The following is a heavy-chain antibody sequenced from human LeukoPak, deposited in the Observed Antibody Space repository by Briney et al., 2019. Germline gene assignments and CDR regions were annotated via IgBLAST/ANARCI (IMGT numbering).Heavy chain of an antibody. Sequence: GGSLRLSCAASGFPFNEYSMNWVRQAPGQGLEWISYIGISSGNTKYADSVKGRFTISGDNAKKSLYLQMNSLRVEDTAVYYCARDHNYAFDNWGQGTLVTVSS. CDR2: IGISSGNT. J-gene: IGHJ4*02. CDR3: ARDHNYAFDN. V-gene: IGHV3-11*06. CDR1: GFPFNEYS. D-gene: IGHD1-1*01.